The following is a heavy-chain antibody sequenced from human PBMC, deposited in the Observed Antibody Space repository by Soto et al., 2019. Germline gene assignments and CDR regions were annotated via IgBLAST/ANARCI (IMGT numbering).Heavy chain of an antibody. CDR2: IKEDGSEK. D-gene: IGHD6-19*01. Sequence: GGSLRLSCAASGFTLSGCWMSWVRQAPGKGLEWVANIKEDGSEKYYVDSVKGRFTISRDNAKNSLFLQMNSLRAEDTAVYYCASGYSSGWYFDYWGQGT. CDR1: GFTLSGCW. V-gene: IGHV3-7*01. J-gene: IGHJ4*02. CDR3: ASGYSSGWYFDY.